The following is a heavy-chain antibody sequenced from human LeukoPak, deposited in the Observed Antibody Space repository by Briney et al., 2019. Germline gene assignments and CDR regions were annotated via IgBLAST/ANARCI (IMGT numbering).Heavy chain of an antibody. Sequence: SETPSLTCAVSGGSISSGGYSWSWIRQPPGKGLEWIGYIYQSGSTYYNPSLKSRVTISVDRSQNQFSLKLTSVTAADTAVYYCAREIGVSWFDPWGQGTLVTVSS. CDR1: GGSISSGGYS. J-gene: IGHJ5*02. D-gene: IGHD2-8*01. CDR2: IYQSGST. CDR3: AREIGVSWFDP. V-gene: IGHV4-30-2*01.